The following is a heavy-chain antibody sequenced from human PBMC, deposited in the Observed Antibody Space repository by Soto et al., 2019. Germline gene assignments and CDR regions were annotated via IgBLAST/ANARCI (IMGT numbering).Heavy chain of an antibody. V-gene: IGHV4-31*03. CDR3: ARDLLATVTHLSTRSSYYYGMDV. CDR2: IYYSGST. Sequence: PSETLSLTCTVSGGSISSGGYYWSWIRQHPGKGLEWIGYIYYSGSTYYNPSLKSRVTISVDTSKNQFSLKLSSVTAADTAVYYCARDLLATVTHLSTRSSYYYGMDVWGQGTTVTVSS. D-gene: IGHD4-17*01. J-gene: IGHJ6*02. CDR1: GGSISSGGYY.